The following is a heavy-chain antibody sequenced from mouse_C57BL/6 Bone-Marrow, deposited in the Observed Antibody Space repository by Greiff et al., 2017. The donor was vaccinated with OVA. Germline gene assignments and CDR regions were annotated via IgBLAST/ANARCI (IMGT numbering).Heavy chain of an antibody. CDR2: INPNNGGT. D-gene: IGHD1-1*01. V-gene: IGHV1-22*01. Sequence: VQLQQSGPELVKPGASVKMSCKASGYTFTDYNMHWVKQSHGKSLEWIGYINPNNGGTSYNQKFKGKATLTVNKSSSTAYMELRSLTSEDSAVYYCAAYYGSSYDAMDYWGQGTSVTVSS. CDR3: AAYYGSSYDAMDY. CDR1: GYTFTDYN. J-gene: IGHJ4*01.